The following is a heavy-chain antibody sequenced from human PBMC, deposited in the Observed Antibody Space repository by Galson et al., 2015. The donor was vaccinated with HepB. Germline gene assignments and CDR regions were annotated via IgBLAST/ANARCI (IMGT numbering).Heavy chain of an antibody. J-gene: IGHJ5*02. CDR1: GGTFSSYA. CDR3: ARGGDLYRAEFDP. D-gene: IGHD5-12*01. CDR2: IIPIFGTA. V-gene: IGHV1-69*13. Sequence: SVKVSCKASGGTFSSYAISWVRQAPGQGLEWMGGIIPIFGTANYAQKFQGRATITADESTSTAYMELSSLRSEDTAVYYCARGGDLYRAEFDPWGQGTLVTVSS.